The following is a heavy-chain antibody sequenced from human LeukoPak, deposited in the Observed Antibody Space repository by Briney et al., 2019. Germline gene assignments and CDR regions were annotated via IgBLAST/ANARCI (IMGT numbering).Heavy chain of an antibody. J-gene: IGHJ3*02. D-gene: IGHD6-19*01. Sequence: SETLSLTCTVSGGSISSSSHYWGWIRQPPGKGLEWIGSIYYSGNTYHNPSLKSRVTISVDTSKNQFSLKLSSVTAADTAVYYCARGIAVAGNEDDAFDIWGQGTMVTVSS. V-gene: IGHV4-39*07. CDR3: ARGIAVAGNEDDAFDI. CDR1: GGSISSSSHY. CDR2: IYYSGNT.